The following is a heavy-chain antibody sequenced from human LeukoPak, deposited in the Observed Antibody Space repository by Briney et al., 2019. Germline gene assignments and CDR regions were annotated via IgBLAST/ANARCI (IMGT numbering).Heavy chain of an antibody. CDR3: ANHCTRTSCRPPGNYYYYIDV. CDR1: GFTFSSYA. J-gene: IGHJ6*03. Sequence: GGSLRLSCAASGFTFSSYAMSWVRQAPGKGLEWVSAISGSGGSTYYADSVKGRFTISRDNSKNSLYLQMNSLRADDTAIYYCANHCTRTSCRPPGNYYYYIDVWGKGTTVTVSS. D-gene: IGHD2-2*01. CDR2: ISGSGGST. V-gene: IGHV3-23*01.